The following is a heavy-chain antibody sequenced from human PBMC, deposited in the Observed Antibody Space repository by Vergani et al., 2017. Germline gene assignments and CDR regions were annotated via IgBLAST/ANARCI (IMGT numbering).Heavy chain of an antibody. D-gene: IGHD5-12*01. CDR2: ISGSGGST. J-gene: IGHJ6*02. V-gene: IGHV3-23*01. CDR1: GFTFNHYA. Sequence: EVQLLESGGDLVQPGGSLRLSCAASGFTFNHYAMNWVRQAPGKGLEWVSGISGSGGSTYYAGSVKGRFTISRDSSKNKLYLQMNSLSAGDTAVYYCAKANPRNSXYDYLYYYHAMDVWGQGTTVTVSS. CDR3: AKANPRNSXYDYLYYYHAMDV.